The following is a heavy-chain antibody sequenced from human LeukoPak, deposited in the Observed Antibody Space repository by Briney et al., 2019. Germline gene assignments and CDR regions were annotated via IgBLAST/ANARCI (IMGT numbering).Heavy chain of an antibody. Sequence: SETLSLTCTVSGGSITNHFWSWIRQSPGKGLEWLGYIYYSGSTRYNPSLKSRVTISVDTSKKQFSLNLSSVTAADTAVYYCARVAGLRYYMDAWGKGTTVTVSS. CDR3: ARVAGLRYYMDA. CDR1: GGSITNHF. D-gene: IGHD6-13*01. CDR2: IYYSGST. J-gene: IGHJ6*03. V-gene: IGHV4-59*11.